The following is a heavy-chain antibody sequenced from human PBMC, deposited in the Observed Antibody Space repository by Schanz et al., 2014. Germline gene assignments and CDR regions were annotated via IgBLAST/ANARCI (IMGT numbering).Heavy chain of an antibody. J-gene: IGHJ4*02. Sequence: EVQLVESGGGLVQPGGSLRLSCTASGFTFSSYSMNWVRQAPGEGLEWVSYISSSSSTRYYADSVKGRFTISRDNAKNSLLLQMNSQRAEDAAGYCCARDNRYYLLDYWGQGALVTVSS. CDR2: ISSSSSTR. CDR3: ARDNRYYLLDY. D-gene: IGHD3-16*02. V-gene: IGHV3-48*01. CDR1: GFTFSSYS.